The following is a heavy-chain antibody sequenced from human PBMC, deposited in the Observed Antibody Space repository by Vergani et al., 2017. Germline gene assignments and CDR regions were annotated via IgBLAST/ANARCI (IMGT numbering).Heavy chain of an antibody. V-gene: IGHV3-23*04. CDR2: ISGSGGST. CDR1: GFTFSSYA. CDR3: ARDRDPREFDY. J-gene: IGHJ4*02. D-gene: IGHD1-26*01. Sequence: EVQLVESGGGVVRPGGSLRLSCAASGFTFSSYAMSWVRQAPGKGLEWVSAISGSGGSTYYADSVKGRFTISRDNSKNSLYLQMNSLRAEDTAVYYCARDRDPREFDYWGQGTLVTVSS.